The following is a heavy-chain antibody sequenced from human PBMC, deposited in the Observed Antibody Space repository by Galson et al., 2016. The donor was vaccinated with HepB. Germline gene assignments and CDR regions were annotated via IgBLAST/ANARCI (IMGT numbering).Heavy chain of an antibody. Sequence: SETLSLTCTVSGGSISSRNWWSWVRQTPGEGLEWIGEIFHSGNTNYNPSLKSRVTISVDKSKNQFFLKLNSVTAADTAVYYCAKFESGWVEAFDIWGQGTLVTVSS. J-gene: IGHJ3*02. CDR3: AKFESGWVEAFDI. V-gene: IGHV4-4*02. D-gene: IGHD6-19*01. CDR1: GGSISSRNW. CDR2: IFHSGNT.